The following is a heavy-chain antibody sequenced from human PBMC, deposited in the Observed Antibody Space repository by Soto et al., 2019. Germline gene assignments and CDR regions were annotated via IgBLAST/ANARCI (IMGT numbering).Heavy chain of an antibody. CDR1: GYTFTGYY. J-gene: IGHJ3*02. CDR3: ARVRDAFDI. Sequence: RASVKVSCKASGYTFTGYYTHWVRQAPGQGLEWMGWINPNSGGTNYAQKFQGRVTMTRDTSISTAYMELSRLRSDDTAVYYCARVRDAFDIWGHGTMVTFSS. CDR2: INPNSGGT. V-gene: IGHV1-2*02.